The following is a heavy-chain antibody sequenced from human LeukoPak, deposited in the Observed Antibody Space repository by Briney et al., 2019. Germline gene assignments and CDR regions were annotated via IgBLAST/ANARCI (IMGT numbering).Heavy chain of an antibody. J-gene: IGHJ4*02. CDR2: IDPSASYT. Sequence: GESLRISCKGSGYSFTTYWISWVRQMPGKGLEWMGRIDPSASYTNNSPSFQGHDTLSAHKSISTAYLQCSRLKASDTAMYYCARRASGRQYSFDYWGQGTLVTVSS. V-gene: IGHV5-10-1*01. CDR3: ARRASGRQYSFDY. D-gene: IGHD6-19*01. CDR1: GYSFTTYW.